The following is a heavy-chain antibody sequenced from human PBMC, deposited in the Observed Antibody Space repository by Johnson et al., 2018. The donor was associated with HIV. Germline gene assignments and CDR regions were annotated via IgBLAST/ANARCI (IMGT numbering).Heavy chain of an antibody. CDR3: ARENRVDAFDI. D-gene: IGHD2/OR15-2a*01. CDR1: GFTFSSYA. J-gene: IGHJ3*02. CDR2: ISYDGSNK. Sequence: QVQLVESGGGVVQPGRSLRLSCAASGFTFSSYAMHWVRQAPGTGLEWVAVISYDGSNKYYADSVKGRFTISRDNSKNTLYLQMNSLRTEDTAVYYCARENRVDAFDIWGQGTMVTVSS. V-gene: IGHV3-30*04.